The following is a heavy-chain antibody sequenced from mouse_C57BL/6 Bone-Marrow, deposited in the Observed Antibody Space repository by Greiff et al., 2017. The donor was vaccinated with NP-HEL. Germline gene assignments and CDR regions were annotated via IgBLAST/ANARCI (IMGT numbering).Heavy chain of an antibody. D-gene: IGHD2-1*01. CDR1: GFSLTSYG. Sequence: VQLVESGPGLVQPSQSLSITCTVSGFSLTSYGVHWVRQSPGKGLEWLGVIWSGGSTDYNAAFISRLSISKDNSKSQVFFKMNSLQADDTAIYYCARKRRSTILYYAMDYWGQGTSVTVSS. V-gene: IGHV2-2*01. CDR3: ARKRRSTILYYAMDY. CDR2: IWSGGST. J-gene: IGHJ4*01.